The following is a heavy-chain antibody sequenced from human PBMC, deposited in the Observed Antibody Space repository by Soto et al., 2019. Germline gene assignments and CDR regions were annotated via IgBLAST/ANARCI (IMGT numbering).Heavy chain of an antibody. Sequence: QVQLVESGGGVVQPGRSLRLSCAASGFTFSSYGMHWVRQAPGKGLEWVAVISYDGSNKYYADSVKGRFTISRDNSKNTLYLQMHSLRAEYTAVYYCAKEESRDGSGDLNYFDYWGQGTLGTVSS. CDR3: AKEESRDGSGDLNYFDY. J-gene: IGHJ4*02. V-gene: IGHV3-30*18. D-gene: IGHD2-21*02. CDR2: ISYDGSNK. CDR1: GFTFSSYG.